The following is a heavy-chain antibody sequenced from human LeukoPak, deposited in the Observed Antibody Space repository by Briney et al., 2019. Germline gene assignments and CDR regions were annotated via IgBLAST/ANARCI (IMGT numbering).Heavy chain of an antibody. D-gene: IGHD3-22*01. CDR2: IRYDGSNK. V-gene: IGHV3-30*02. Sequence: EGSLRLSCAASGFTFSDYYMSWIRQAPGKGLEWVAFIRYDGSNKYYADSVKGRFTISRDNSKNTLFVQMNSLRAEDTAVYYCARALSSGYSYYFDCWGQGTLVTVSS. CDR3: ARALSSGYSYYFDC. CDR1: GFTFSDYY. J-gene: IGHJ4*02.